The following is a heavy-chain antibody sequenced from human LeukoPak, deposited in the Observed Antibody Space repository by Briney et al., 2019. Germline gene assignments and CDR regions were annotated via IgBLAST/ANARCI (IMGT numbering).Heavy chain of an antibody. V-gene: IGHV1-2*02. CDR1: GYTFTGYY. D-gene: IGHD6-19*01. CDR2: INPNSGGT. J-gene: IGHJ4*02. Sequence: ASVKVSCKASGYTFTGYYMHWVRQAPGQGLEWMGWINPNSGGTNYAQKFQGRVTMTRDTSISTAYMELSRLRSDDTAVYYCARPRTHNKQWLVNPLGYWGQGTLVTVSS. CDR3: ARPRTHNKQWLVNPLGY.